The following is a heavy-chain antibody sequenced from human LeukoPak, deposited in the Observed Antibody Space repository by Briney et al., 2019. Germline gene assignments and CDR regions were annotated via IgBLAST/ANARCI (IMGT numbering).Heavy chain of an antibody. CDR3: ARFGYSSGSFDY. V-gene: IGHV1-2*02. J-gene: IGHJ4*02. CDR2: INPNSGGT. D-gene: IGHD6-19*01. CDR1: GYTFTVCY. Sequence: SVNLSCNASGYTFTVCYMHWVRQAPGQRLEWLGWINPNSGGTKYAQKFQGRVTMTRDTSISTADMELSSLRSDDTAVYYCARFGYSSGSFDYWGQGTLVTVSS.